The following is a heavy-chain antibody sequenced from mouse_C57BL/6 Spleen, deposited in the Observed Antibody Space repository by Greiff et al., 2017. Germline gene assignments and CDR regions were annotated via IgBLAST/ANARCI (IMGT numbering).Heavy chain of an antibody. CDR3: ARTGNYEFAY. J-gene: IGHJ3*01. D-gene: IGHD2-1*01. CDR2: ISSGSSTI. V-gene: IGHV5-17*01. CDR1: GFTFSDYG. Sequence: VESGGGLVKPGGSLKLSCAASGFTFSDYGMHWVRQAPEKGLEWVAYISSGSSTIYYADTVKGRFTISRDNAKNTLFLQMTSLRSEDTAMYYCARTGNYEFAYWGQGTLVTVSA.